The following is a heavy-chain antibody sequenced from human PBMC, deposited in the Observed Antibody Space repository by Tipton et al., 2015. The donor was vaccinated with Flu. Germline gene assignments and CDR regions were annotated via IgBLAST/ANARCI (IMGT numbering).Heavy chain of an antibody. V-gene: IGHV4-59*08. CDR3: ARRDFSNYVSEPKNWFDP. CDR2: IYYNGST. D-gene: IGHD4-11*01. CDR1: GDSMKGFY. Sequence: TLSLTCSVSGDSMKGFYWSWIRQPPGKALEWIGYIYYNGSTDYNPSLNNRATMSVDRSRNQFSLKLTSVTATDTAVYYCARRDFSNYVSEPKNWFDPWGHGTLVTVSS. J-gene: IGHJ5*02.